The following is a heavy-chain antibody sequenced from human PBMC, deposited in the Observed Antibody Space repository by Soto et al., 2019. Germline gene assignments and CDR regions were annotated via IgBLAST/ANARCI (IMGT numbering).Heavy chain of an antibody. CDR1: GFTFTTYW. CDR3: ARIGYSSSSFDF. J-gene: IGHJ4*02. D-gene: IGHD6-6*01. Sequence: SLRLSCAASGFTFTTYWMSWVRQSPGKGLEWVANIKQDGSDKHCADSEGRFTISRDNAKNSVYLQVTSLRAEDTAVYYCARIGYSSSSFDFWGQGTLVTVSS. CDR2: IKQDGSDK. V-gene: IGHV3-7*01.